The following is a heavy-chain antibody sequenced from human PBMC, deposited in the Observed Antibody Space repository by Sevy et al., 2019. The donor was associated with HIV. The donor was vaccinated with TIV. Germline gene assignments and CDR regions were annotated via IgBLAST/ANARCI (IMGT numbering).Heavy chain of an antibody. V-gene: IGHV7-4-1*02. CDR2: INANTGKP. CDR3: AKGRPGSGFAGAAAGD. Sequence: ASVKVSCKASGYRFTSYAMNWVRQAPGQGLEWMGWINANTGKPTYAQGFTGRFVFSLDTSVNTAYLQISSLKAEDTAVYYCAKGRPGSGFAGAAAGDWGQGTRVTVSS. D-gene: IGHD6-13*01. J-gene: IGHJ4*02. CDR1: GYRFTSYA.